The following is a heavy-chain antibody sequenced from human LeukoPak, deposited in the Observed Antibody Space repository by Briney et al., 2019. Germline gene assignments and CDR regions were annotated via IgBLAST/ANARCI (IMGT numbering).Heavy chain of an antibody. V-gene: IGHV3-7*03. J-gene: IGHJ5*02. CDR1: GFSFTAYA. D-gene: IGHD1-26*01. CDR2: IHDDGRVT. Sequence: GGSLRLSCAASGFSFTAYAMSWFRQTPGKGLEWVANIHDDGRVTNYVDSVKGRFTISRDNGKNSLDLQMNSLRADDTAIYYCARDNSVGDNAWWFDPWGQGTLVTVSS. CDR3: ARDNSVGDNAWWFDP.